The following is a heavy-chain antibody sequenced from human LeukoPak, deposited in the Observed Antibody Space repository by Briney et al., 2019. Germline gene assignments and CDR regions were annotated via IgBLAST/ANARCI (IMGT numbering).Heavy chain of an antibody. Sequence: GESLKISCKGSGYSFTSYWIGWVRQMPGKGLEWMGIIYPGDSDTSYSPSFQGQVTISADKSISTAYLQWSSLKASDTAMYYCASPSANYYDSSGYYYSGAFDIWGQGTMVTVSS. CDR3: ASPSANYYDSSGYYYSGAFDI. D-gene: IGHD3-22*01. J-gene: IGHJ3*02. CDR1: GYSFTSYW. CDR2: IYPGDSDT. V-gene: IGHV5-51*01.